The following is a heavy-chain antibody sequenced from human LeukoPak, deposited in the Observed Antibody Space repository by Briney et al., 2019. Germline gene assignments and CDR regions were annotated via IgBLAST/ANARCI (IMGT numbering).Heavy chain of an antibody. D-gene: IGHD6-13*01. V-gene: IGHV3-7*01. CDR2: IKQDGSEK. J-gene: IGHJ6*02. CDR1: GFTFSSYW. CDR3: ARDRSVSSWYYYNRESYYYGMDV. Sequence: PGGSLRLSCAASGFTFSSYWMSWVRQAPGKGLEWVANIKQDGSEKYYVDSVKGRFTISRDNAKNSLYLQMNSLRAEDTAVYYCARDRSVSSWYYYNRESYYYGMDVWGQGTTVTVSS.